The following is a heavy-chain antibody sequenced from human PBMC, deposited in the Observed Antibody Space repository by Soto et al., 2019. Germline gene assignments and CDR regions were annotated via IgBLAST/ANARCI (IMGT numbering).Heavy chain of an antibody. CDR2: IYYSGST. D-gene: IGHD2-2*01. CDR1: GGSISSSSYY. Sequence: SETLSLTCTVSGGSISSSSYYWGWIRQPPGKGLEWIGSIYYSGSTYYNPSLKSRVTISVDTSKNQFSLKLSSVTAADTAVYYCARCPVVPAAISYYWDPGTLVTVSS. V-gene: IGHV4-39*01. J-gene: IGHJ4*02. CDR3: ARCPVVPAAISYY.